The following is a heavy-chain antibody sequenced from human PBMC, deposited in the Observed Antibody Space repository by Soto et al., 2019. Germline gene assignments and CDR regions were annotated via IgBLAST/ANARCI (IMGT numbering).Heavy chain of an antibody. D-gene: IGHD1-26*01. V-gene: IGHV1-2*02. J-gene: IGHJ4*02. CDR3: AREVAMKTLLNSGSLHSDS. CDR2: INPNSGGT. Sequence: ASVKVSCKTSGYIFTDYYIHWLRQAPGQGLQWMGWINPNSGGTKYMYNSQGRLTMTRATSTNTAYMELGCLRSDDTAVFYCAREVAMKTLLNSGSLHSDSWGQGTLVTVSS. CDR1: GYIFTDYY.